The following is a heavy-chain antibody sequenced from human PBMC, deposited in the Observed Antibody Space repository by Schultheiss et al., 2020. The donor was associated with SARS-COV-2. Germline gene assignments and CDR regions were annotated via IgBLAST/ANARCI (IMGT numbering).Heavy chain of an antibody. D-gene: IGHD2-2*01. CDR1: GFTFGDYA. CDR3: TRDRDIVVVPAAMEGIYYYYYGMDV. J-gene: IGHJ6*02. CDR2: IRSKAYGGTT. Sequence: GGSLRLSCTASGFTFGDYAMSWVRQAPGKGLEWVGFIRSKAYGGTTEYAASVKGRFTISRDDSKSIAYLQMNSLKTEDTAVYYCTRDRDIVVVPAAMEGIYYYYYGMDVWGQGTTVTVSS. V-gene: IGHV3-49*04.